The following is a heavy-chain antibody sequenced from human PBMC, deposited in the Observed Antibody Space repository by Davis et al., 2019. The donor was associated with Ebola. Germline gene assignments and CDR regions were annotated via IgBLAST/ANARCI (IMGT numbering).Heavy chain of an antibody. CDR1: GFTFSSYA. Sequence: GESLKISCAASGFTFSSYAMSWVRQAPGKGLEWVSSISGSGDNTYYADSVKGRFTVSRDNSKNTLYLQMNSLRAEDTAIYYCAKSNQWREYFNSWGQGTLVTVSS. V-gene: IGHV3-23*01. J-gene: IGHJ4*02. CDR3: AKSNQWREYFNS. CDR2: ISGSGDNT. D-gene: IGHD6-19*01.